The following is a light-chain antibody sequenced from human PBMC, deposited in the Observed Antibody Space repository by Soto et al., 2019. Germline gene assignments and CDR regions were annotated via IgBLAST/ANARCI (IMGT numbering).Light chain of an antibody. V-gene: IGKV3-11*01. CDR2: DTS. Sequence: EIVLTQSPATLSLSPGERATLSCRASQSVSSFLAWYQQKPGQAPRLLIYDTSNRATGIPARFSGSGSGTDFTLIISSLEPEDFAVYYCQHRYTWPLTFGGGTKVEI. J-gene: IGKJ4*01. CDR1: QSVSSF. CDR3: QHRYTWPLT.